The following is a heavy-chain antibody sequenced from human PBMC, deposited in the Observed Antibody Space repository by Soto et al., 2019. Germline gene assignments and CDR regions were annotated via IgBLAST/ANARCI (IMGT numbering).Heavy chain of an antibody. D-gene: IGHD1-1*01. CDR2: IYYSGST. CDR3: ARRIMETTYFDY. Sequence: LSLTCTVSGGSISSYYWSWIRQPPGKGLEWIGYIYYSGSTNYNPSLKSRVTISVDTSKNQFSLKLSSVTAADTAVYYCARRIMETTYFDYWGQGTLVTVSS. J-gene: IGHJ4*02. V-gene: IGHV4-59*01. CDR1: GGSISSYY.